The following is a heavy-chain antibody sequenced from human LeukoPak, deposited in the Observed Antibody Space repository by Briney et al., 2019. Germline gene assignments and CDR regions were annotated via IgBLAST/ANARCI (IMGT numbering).Heavy chain of an antibody. CDR2: IYYSGST. CDR3: AEAASVGTFDY. J-gene: IGHJ4*02. CDR1: GGSISSYY. V-gene: IGHV4-59*01. Sequence: SETLSLTCTVSGGSISSYYWSWIRQPPGKGVEWIGYIYYSGSTNYNPSLKSRVTISVDTSKNQFSLKLSSVTAADTAVYYCAEAASVGTFDYWGQGTLVTVSS. D-gene: IGHD1-26*01.